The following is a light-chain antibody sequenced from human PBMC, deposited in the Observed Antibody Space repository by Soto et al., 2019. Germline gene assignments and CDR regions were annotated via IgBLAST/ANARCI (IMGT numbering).Light chain of an antibody. CDR1: QSVSSSY. CDR2: GAS. V-gene: IGKV3-20*01. J-gene: IGKJ1*01. CDR3: QQYGSSPGT. Sequence: EIVLTQSPGTLSLSPGERATLSCRASQSVSSSYLAWYQQKPGQAPRLLIYGASSRATGIPDRFSGSGSGTDFTLTISRLEPDDFAVYYCQQYGSSPGTFGQGTKVDI.